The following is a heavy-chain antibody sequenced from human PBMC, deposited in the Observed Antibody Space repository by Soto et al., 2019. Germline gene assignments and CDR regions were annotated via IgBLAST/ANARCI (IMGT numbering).Heavy chain of an antibody. CDR2: IIPIFGTA. CDR3: ARLATIQTLFDY. CDR1: GGTFSSYA. J-gene: IGHJ4*02. Sequence: SVKVSCKASGGTFSSYAISWVRQAPGQGLEWMGGIIPIFGTANYAQKFQGRVTITADESTSTAYMELSSLRSEDTAVYYCARLATIQTLFDYWGQGTLVTVSS. V-gene: IGHV1-69*13. D-gene: IGHD5-12*01.